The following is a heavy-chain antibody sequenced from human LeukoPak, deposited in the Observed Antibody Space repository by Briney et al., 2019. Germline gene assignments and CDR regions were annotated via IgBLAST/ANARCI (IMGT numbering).Heavy chain of an antibody. D-gene: IGHD2-15*01. V-gene: IGHV4-61*10. J-gene: IGHJ4*02. CDR1: GGSISSGNYY. CDR2: IYYSGST. CDR3: ARGKFAAGYYFDY. Sequence: SETLSLTCTVSGGSISSGNYYWSWIRQPAGKGLEWIGHIYYSGSTNYNPSLKSRVTISVDTSKNQFSLKLSSVTAADTAVYYCARGKFAAGYYFDYWGQGTLVTVSS.